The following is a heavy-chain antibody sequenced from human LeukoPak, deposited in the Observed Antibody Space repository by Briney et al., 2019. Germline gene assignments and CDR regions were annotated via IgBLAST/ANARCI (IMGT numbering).Heavy chain of an antibody. V-gene: IGHV1-2*02. CDR2: NNPNSGGT. CDR3: AREKVEMATAHFDY. J-gene: IGHJ4*02. CDR1: GYTFTGYY. D-gene: IGHD5-24*01. Sequence: GASVKVSCKASGYTFTGYYMHWVRQAPGQGLEWMGWNNPNSGGTNYAQKFQGRVTVTRDTSISTAYMELSRLRSDDTAVYYCAREKVEMATAHFDYWGQGTLVTVSS.